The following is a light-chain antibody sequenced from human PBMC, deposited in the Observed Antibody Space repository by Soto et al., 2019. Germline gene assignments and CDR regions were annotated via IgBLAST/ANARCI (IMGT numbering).Light chain of an antibody. CDR2: EVT. V-gene: IGLV2-14*01. Sequence: QSALTQPASVSGSPGQSITISCTGTSSDVGDYNFVSWYQQHPGKAPKLMIYEVTNRPSGVSNRFSASKSGNTASLTISGLQPEDEADYYCSSYTTSTTWVFGGGTKLTVL. CDR1: SSDVGDYNF. CDR3: SSYTTSTTWV. J-gene: IGLJ3*02.